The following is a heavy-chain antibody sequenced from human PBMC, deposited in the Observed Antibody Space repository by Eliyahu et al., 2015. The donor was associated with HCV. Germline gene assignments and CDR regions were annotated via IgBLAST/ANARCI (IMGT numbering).Heavy chain of an antibody. D-gene: IGHD5-18*01. V-gene: IGHV4-31*03. CDR1: GXSXXXXGYY. CDR2: IYYXGST. J-gene: IGHJ4*02. Sequence: QVQLQESGPGLVKPSQTLSLTCXVSGXSXXXXGYYWXWIRQHPGKGLEWIGYIYYXGSTYYNPSLKSRVTISVDTSKNQFSLKLSSVTAADTAVYYCARGKQDTAMDNYFDYWGQGTLVTVSS. CDR3: ARGKQDTAMDNYFDY.